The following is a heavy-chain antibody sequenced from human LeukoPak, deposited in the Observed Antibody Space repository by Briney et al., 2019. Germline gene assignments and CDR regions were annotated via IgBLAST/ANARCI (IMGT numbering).Heavy chain of an antibody. CDR1: GGSISSSSYY. CDR3: ARHSSTGLIEDYFDY. D-gene: IGHD2-21*01. Sequence: TTSETLPLTCTVSGGSISSSSYYWGWIRQLPGKGLEWIGSIYYSGSTYYNPSLKSRVTISVDTSKNQFSLKLSSVTAADAAVYYCARHSSTGLIEDYFDYWGQGTLVTVSS. J-gene: IGHJ4*02. CDR2: IYYSGST. V-gene: IGHV4-39*01.